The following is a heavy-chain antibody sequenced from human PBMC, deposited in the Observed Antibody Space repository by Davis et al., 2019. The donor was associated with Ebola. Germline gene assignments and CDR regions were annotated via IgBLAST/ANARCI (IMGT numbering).Heavy chain of an antibody. D-gene: IGHD4-11*01. CDR3: ARDQTTVYTNWFDP. Sequence: SVKVSCKASGGTFSSYAISWVRQAPGQGLEWMGGIIPIFGTANYAQKFQGRVTITADKSTSTAYMGLSSLRSEDTAVYYCARDQTTVYTNWFDPWGQGTLVTVSS. V-gene: IGHV1-69*06. J-gene: IGHJ5*02. CDR2: IIPIFGTA. CDR1: GGTFSSYA.